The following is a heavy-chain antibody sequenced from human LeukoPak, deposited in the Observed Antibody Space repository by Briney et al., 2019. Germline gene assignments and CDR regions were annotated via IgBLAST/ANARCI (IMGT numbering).Heavy chain of an antibody. Sequence: ASVKVSCKVSGYTLTELSMHWVRQAPGKGLEWMGGFDPEDGETIYAQKLQGRVTMTTDTSTSTAYMELRSLRSDGTAVYYCARDGEEKLWELPYFDYWGQGTLVTVSS. CDR3: ARDGEEKLWELPYFDY. CDR2: FDPEDGET. J-gene: IGHJ4*02. D-gene: IGHD1-26*01. V-gene: IGHV1-24*01. CDR1: GYTLTELS.